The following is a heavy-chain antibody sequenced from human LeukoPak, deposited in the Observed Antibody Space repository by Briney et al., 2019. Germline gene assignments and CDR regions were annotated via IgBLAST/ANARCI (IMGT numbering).Heavy chain of an antibody. CDR2: IIPILGIA. CDR3: ARAPITMVRGVIINPIDY. Sequence: APVKVSCKASGGTFSSYAISWVRQAPGQGLEWMGRIIPILGIANYAQKFQGRVTITADKSTSTAYMELSSLRSEDTAVYYCARAPITMVRGVIINPIDYWGQGTLVTVSS. D-gene: IGHD3-10*01. CDR1: GGTFSSYA. J-gene: IGHJ4*02. V-gene: IGHV1-69*04.